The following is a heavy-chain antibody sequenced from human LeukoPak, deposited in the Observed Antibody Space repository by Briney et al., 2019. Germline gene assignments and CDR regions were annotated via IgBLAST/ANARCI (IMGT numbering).Heavy chain of an antibody. J-gene: IGHJ5*02. CDR2: INHSGST. Sequence: PSETLSLTCAVYGGSFSGYYWIWIHQPPGKGLEWIGEINHSGSTNYNPSLKSRVTISVDTSKNQFSLKLSSVPAADTAVYYCARFGRVMRWFDPWGQGTLVTVSS. D-gene: IGHD3-10*01. V-gene: IGHV4-34*01. CDR1: GGSFSGYY. CDR3: ARFGRVMRWFDP.